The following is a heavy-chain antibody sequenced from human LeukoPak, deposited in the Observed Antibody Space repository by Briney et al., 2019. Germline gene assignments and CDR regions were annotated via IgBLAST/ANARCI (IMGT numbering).Heavy chain of an antibody. V-gene: IGHV3-66*01. CDR2: VYPGGFT. CDR1: GFTVSSNY. Sequence: GGSLRLSCAVSGFTVSSNYMSWVRQAPGKGLEWVSVVYPGGFTYHADSVKGRFTISRDTSKNTVYLQMNSLRAEDTAVYYCAIGGVIWRMDVWGQGTTVTVSS. J-gene: IGHJ6*02. CDR3: AIGGVIWRMDV. D-gene: IGHD2/OR15-2a*01.